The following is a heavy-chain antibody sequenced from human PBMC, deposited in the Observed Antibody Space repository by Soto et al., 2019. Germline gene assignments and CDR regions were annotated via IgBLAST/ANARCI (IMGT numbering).Heavy chain of an antibody. Sequence: QVQLVQSGPEVRNPGSSVRVSCKASGGTFSTHAINWVRQAPGQGLEWVGMIIPLYGRTNYAQKLQGRVTITADESSSTSTLVLSSMTSEDTAVYFCARGGGGWASGYCDYWGQGAQVTISS. V-gene: IGHV1-69*18. CDR1: GGTFSTHA. D-gene: IGHD3-22*01. CDR3: ARGGGGWASGYCDY. J-gene: IGHJ4*02. CDR2: IIPLYGRT.